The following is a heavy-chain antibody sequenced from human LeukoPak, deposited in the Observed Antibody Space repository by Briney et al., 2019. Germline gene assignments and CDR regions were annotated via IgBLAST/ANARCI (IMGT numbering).Heavy chain of an antibody. J-gene: IGHJ4*02. CDR1: GGSISSYY. CDR2: IYYSGST. Sequence: SETLSLTCTVSGGSISSYYWSWIRQPPGKGLEWIGYIYYSGSTNYNPSLKSRVTISVDTSKNQFSLKLSSVTAADTAVYYCARDLGDYDGYWGQGTLVTVSS. CDR3: ARDLGDYDGY. V-gene: IGHV4-59*01. D-gene: IGHD4-23*01.